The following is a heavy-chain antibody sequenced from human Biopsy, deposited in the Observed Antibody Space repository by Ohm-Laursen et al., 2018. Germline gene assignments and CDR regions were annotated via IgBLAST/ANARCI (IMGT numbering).Heavy chain of an antibody. V-gene: IGHV2-26*01. Sequence: TQTLTLTCSVSGFSLSNGRMGVSWIRQPPGKALEWLAHLFPHDEKAYSTSLKSRLTISKDTSKSQVVLTMTNLDPVDTATYYCARILGSTVTTYSAMDVWGQGTTVTVSS. D-gene: IGHD4-17*01. CDR2: LFPHDEK. J-gene: IGHJ6*02. CDR1: GFSLSNGRMG. CDR3: ARILGSTVTTYSAMDV.